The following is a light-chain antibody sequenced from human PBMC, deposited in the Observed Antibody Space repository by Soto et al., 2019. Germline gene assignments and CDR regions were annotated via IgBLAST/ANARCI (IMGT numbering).Light chain of an antibody. CDR1: QSVSNY. Sequence: DIVLTQSPATLSLSPGERATLSCRASQSVSNYVAWYQQQPGQAPRLLIYDTSHRASDAPVRFSGSGSGTDFALSISSLEPEDFALYYCQQRGNWPPTFGGGTKVEIK. J-gene: IGKJ4*01. CDR2: DTS. CDR3: QQRGNWPPT. V-gene: IGKV3-11*01.